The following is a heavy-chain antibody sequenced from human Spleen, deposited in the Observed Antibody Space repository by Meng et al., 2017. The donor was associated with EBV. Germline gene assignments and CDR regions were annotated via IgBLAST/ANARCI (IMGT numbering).Heavy chain of an antibody. CDR1: GDSISSFYY. J-gene: IGHJ5*02. D-gene: IGHD6-19*01. V-gene: IGHV4-39*01. Sequence: LRPRESGPVQVKPSETLSLTCTVSGDSISSFYYWGWIRQPPGRWLEWIGSVHYTGSTYYSPSLKSRVTVSVDTSKNQFSLRLTSVTAADTAVYYCARPFPSWQSPRLDPFGAWGQGTLVTVSS. CDR2: VHYTGST. CDR3: ARPFPSWQSPRLDPFGA.